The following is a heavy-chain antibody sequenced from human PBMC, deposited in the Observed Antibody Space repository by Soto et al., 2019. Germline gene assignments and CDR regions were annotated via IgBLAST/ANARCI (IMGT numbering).Heavy chain of an antibody. CDR3: TRGTVTTSWERGY. Sequence: GGSLRLSCTASGFTFGDYAMSWFRQAPGKGLEWVGFIRSKAYGGTTEYAASVKGRFTISRDDSKSIAYLQMNSLKTEDTAVYYCTRGTVTTSWERGYWGQGTLVTVSS. J-gene: IGHJ4*02. CDR2: IRSKAYGGTT. D-gene: IGHD4-17*01. V-gene: IGHV3-49*03. CDR1: GFTFGDYA.